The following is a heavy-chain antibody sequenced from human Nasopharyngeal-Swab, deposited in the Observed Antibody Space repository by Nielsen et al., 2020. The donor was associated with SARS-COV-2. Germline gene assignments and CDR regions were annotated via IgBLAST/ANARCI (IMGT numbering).Heavy chain of an antibody. D-gene: IGHD3-10*01. Sequence: SVKVSCKASGFTFTSSAVQWVRQARGQRLEWIGWIVVGSGNTYYAQKFQERVTITRDMSTSTAYMELSSLRSEDTAVYYCAADVRNYYGSGSAYYYYYMDVWGKGTTVTVSS. CDR3: AADVRNYYGSGSAYYYYYMDV. CDR1: GFTFTSSA. J-gene: IGHJ6*03. CDR2: IVVGSGNT. V-gene: IGHV1-58*01.